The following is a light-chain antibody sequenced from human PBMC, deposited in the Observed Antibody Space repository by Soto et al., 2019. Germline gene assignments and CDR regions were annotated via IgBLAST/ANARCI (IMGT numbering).Light chain of an antibody. J-gene: IGKJ3*01. V-gene: IGKV3-20*01. Sequence: EIVLTQSPGTLSLSPGERATLSCRASQSVSSSYIAWYQQKPGQAPRLLIYGASSRATGIPDRFSGSGSGTDFTLTISRLEPEDCAVYYCQQYGNSLFTFGPGTKVDIK. CDR1: QSVSSSY. CDR3: QQYGNSLFT. CDR2: GAS.